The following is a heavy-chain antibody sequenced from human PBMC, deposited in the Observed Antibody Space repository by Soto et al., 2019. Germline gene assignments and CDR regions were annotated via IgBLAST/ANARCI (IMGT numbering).Heavy chain of an antibody. CDR3: AKDLYYYDSSGYPSL. Sequence: PGGSLRLSCAASGFTFSSYGMHWVRQAPGKGLEWVAVISYDGSNKYYADSVKGRFAISRDNSKNTLYLQMNSLRAEDTAVYYCAKDLYYYDSSGYPSLWGQGTLVTVSS. CDR2: ISYDGSNK. J-gene: IGHJ4*02. D-gene: IGHD3-22*01. V-gene: IGHV3-30*18. CDR1: GFTFSSYG.